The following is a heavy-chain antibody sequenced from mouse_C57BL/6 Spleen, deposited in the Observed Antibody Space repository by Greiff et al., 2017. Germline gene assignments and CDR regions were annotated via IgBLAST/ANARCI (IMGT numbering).Heavy chain of an antibody. V-gene: IGHV1-59*01. J-gene: IGHJ2*01. CDR1: GYTFTSYW. D-gene: IGHD1-1*02. CDR3: ARFYGSYFDY. CDR2: IDPSDSYT. Sequence: QVQLQQPGAELVRPGTSVKLSCKASGYTFTSYWMHWVKQRPGQGLEWIGVIDPSDSYTNYNQKFKGTATLTVDTSSSTAYMQLSSLTSEDSAVYYCARFYGSYFDYWGQGTTLTVSS.